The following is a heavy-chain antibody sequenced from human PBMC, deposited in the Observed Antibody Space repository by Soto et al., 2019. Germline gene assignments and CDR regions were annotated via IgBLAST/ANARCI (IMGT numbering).Heavy chain of an antibody. J-gene: IGHJ4*02. CDR3: ARSYSSGWEFDY. V-gene: IGHV3-11*01. D-gene: IGHD6-19*01. CDR2: ISSTGRTI. Sequence: GGSLRLSCGASGFTFSNYYMSWIRQAPGKGLEWVSYISSTGRTIHYADSVKGRFTVSRDNAQNSLSLKLNSLRVEDTAVYYCARSYSSGWEFDYWGQGTQVTVSS. CDR1: GFTFSNYY.